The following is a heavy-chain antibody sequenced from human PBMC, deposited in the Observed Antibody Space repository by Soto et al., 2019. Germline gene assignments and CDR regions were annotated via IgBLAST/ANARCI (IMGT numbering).Heavy chain of an antibody. J-gene: IGHJ4*02. Sequence: PSETLSLTCTVSGGSISSYYWSWIRQPPGKGLEWIGYIYYSGSTNYNPSLKSRVTISVDTSKNLFSLKLSSVTAADTAVYYCARVRYSYGIDYWGQGTLVTVSS. V-gene: IGHV4-59*01. D-gene: IGHD5-18*01. CDR3: ARVRYSYGIDY. CDR1: GGSISSYY. CDR2: IYYSGST.